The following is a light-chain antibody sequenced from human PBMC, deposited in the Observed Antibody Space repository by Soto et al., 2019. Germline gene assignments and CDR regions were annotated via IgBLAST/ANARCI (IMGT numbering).Light chain of an antibody. J-gene: IGLJ1*01. CDR1: SSNTGAGYD. CDR2: DNT. V-gene: IGLV1-40*01. CDR3: QSYDRSLSGSRV. Sequence: QSVLTQPPSVSGDPGQRVTISCTGSSSNTGAGYDVHWYQQLPGTAPKLLIYDNTNRPSGVPDRFSGSKSGTSASLAITGLQAEDEADYYCQSYDRSLSGSRVFGTGTKLTVL.